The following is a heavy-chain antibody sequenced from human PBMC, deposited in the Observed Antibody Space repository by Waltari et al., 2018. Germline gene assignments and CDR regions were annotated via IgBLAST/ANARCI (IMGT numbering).Heavy chain of an antibody. CDR2: ISYDGSNK. V-gene: IGHV3-30*03. Sequence: QVQLVESGGGVVQPGRSLRLSCAASGFTFRSYGMHWVRQAPGKGLEWVAGISYDGSNKYYADSVKGRFTISRDNSKNTLYLQMNSLRSEDTAVYYCARDYGDYPQPLGYFDLWGRGTLVTVSS. CDR1: GFTFRSYG. D-gene: IGHD4-17*01. J-gene: IGHJ2*01. CDR3: ARDYGDYPQPLGYFDL.